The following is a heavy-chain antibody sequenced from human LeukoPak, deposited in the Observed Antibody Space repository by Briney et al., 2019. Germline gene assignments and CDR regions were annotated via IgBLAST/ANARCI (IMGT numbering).Heavy chain of an antibody. CDR2: INHSGST. CDR3: ARVGLPYYYGSGSYSPASNAFDI. V-gene: IGHV4-34*01. D-gene: IGHD3-10*01. Sequence: SETLSLTCAVYGGSFSGYYWSWIRQPPGKELEWIGEINHSGSTNYNPSLKSRVTISVDTSKNQFSLKLSSVTAADTAVYYCARVGLPYYYGSGSYSPASNAFDIWGQGTMVTVSS. CDR1: GGSFSGYY. J-gene: IGHJ3*02.